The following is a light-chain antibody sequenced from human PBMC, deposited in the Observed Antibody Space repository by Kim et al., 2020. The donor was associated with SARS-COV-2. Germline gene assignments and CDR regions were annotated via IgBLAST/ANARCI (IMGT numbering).Light chain of an antibody. J-gene: IGKJ2*01. CDR1: QTVLYSSNNKNY. Sequence: RASINCQSSQTVLYSSNNKNYLAWYQQKPGQPPKLLIYWASIRESGVPDRFSGSGSGTDFTLTISSLQAEDVAVYYCQQYYSSPVTFGQGTKLEIK. V-gene: IGKV4-1*01. CDR3: QQYYSSPVT. CDR2: WAS.